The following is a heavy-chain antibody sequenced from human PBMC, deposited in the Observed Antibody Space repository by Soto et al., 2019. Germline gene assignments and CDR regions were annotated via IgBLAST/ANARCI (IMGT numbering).Heavy chain of an antibody. CDR2: INSDGSGT. Sequence: GGSLRLSCAASGFTFSSYWMHWVRQVPGKGLVWVSRINSDGSGTRYADSVKGRFTISRDNAENTLYLQMNSLTAEDTAVYYCAGLYGSFDYWGQGTLVTVSS. J-gene: IGHJ4*02. CDR1: GFTFSSYW. V-gene: IGHV3-74*01. D-gene: IGHD3-10*01. CDR3: AGLYGSFDY.